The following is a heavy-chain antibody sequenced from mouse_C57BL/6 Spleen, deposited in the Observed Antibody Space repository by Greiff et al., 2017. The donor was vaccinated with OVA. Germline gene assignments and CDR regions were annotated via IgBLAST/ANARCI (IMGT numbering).Heavy chain of an antibody. V-gene: IGHV14-3*01. CDR1: GFNIKTTY. CDR3: ASRYINYEGYFDY. CDR2: IDPANGNT. Sequence: EVQLVESVAELVRPGASVKLSCTASGFNIKTTYMHWVKQRPEQGLEWIGRIDPANGNTKYAQKFQGKATITADTSSNTAYLQLSSLTSEDTAIYYCASRYINYEGYFDYWGQGTTLTVSS. D-gene: IGHD2-5*01. J-gene: IGHJ2*01.